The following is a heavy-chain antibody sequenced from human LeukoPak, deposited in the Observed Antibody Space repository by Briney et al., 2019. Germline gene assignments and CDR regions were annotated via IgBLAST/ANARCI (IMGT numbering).Heavy chain of an antibody. CDR1: GFTFDDYA. V-gene: IGHV3-43*02. CDR3: AKDIPPSGYDFWSGLDY. D-gene: IGHD3-3*01. Sequence: GGSLRLSCAASGFTFDDYAMHWVRQAPGEGLEWVSLISGDGGSTYYADSVKGRFTISRDNSKNSLYLQMNSLRTEDTALYYCAKDIPPSGYDFWSGLDYWGQGTLVTVSS. CDR2: ISGDGGST. J-gene: IGHJ4*02.